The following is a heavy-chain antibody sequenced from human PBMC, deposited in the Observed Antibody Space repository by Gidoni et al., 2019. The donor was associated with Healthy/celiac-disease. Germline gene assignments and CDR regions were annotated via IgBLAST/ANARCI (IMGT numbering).Heavy chain of an antibody. Sequence: QVQLQESGPGLVKPSETLSLTCTVSGYSISSGYYWGWIRQPPGKGLEWIGNIYHSGSTYYNPSLKSRVTISVDTSKNQFSLKLSSVTAADTAVYYCARSWPGGVGSGYFDLWGRGTLVTVSS. D-gene: IGHD3-3*01. V-gene: IGHV4-38-2*02. CDR2: IYHSGST. CDR1: GYSISSGYY. J-gene: IGHJ2*01. CDR3: ARSWPGGVGSGYFDL.